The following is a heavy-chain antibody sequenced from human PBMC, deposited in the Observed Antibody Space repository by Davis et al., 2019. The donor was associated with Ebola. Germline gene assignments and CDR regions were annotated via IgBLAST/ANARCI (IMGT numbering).Heavy chain of an antibody. CDR2: IYYSGST. CDR3: ARSPNYYDSSGYYVPFDY. V-gene: IGHV4-59*06. CDR1: GFTFSSYW. Sequence: ESLKISCAASGFTFSSYWMSWIRQPPGKGLEWIGYIYYSGSTYYNPSLKSRVTISVDTSKNQFSLKLSSVTAADTAVYYCARSPNYYDSSGYYVPFDYWGQGTLVTVSS. D-gene: IGHD3-22*01. J-gene: IGHJ4*02.